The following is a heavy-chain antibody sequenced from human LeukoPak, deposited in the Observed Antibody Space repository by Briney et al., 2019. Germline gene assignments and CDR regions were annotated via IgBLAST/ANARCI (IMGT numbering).Heavy chain of an antibody. CDR2: IYSSGST. Sequence: PSETLSLTCTVSGGSISSYYWSWIRQPPGKGLEWIGYIYSSGSTNYNPSLKSRVTISVVMFKNQFSLNLSSVTAADTAVYYCARSIVGAPDYWGQGTLVTVSS. CDR1: GGSISSYY. CDR3: ARSIVGAPDY. J-gene: IGHJ4*02. D-gene: IGHD1-26*01. V-gene: IGHV4-59*01.